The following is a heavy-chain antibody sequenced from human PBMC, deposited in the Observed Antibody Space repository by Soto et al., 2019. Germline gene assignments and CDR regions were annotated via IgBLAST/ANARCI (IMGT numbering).Heavy chain of an antibody. Sequence: SETLSLTCTVSGGSISSYYWSWIRQPPGKGLEWIGYIYYSGGTNYNPSLKSRVTISVDTSKNQFSLKLSSVTAADTAVYYCARLILGRYSSSWYYFDYRGQGTPVTVSS. J-gene: IGHJ4*02. CDR2: IYYSGGT. CDR1: GGSISSYY. CDR3: ARLILGRYSSSWYYFDY. D-gene: IGHD6-13*01. V-gene: IGHV4-59*08.